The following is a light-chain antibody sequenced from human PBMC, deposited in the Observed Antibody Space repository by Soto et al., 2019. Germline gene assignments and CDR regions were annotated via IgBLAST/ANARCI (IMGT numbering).Light chain of an antibody. Sequence: HCVLTKPASVNGAPGQSITISCTGTSSEVGGYNYVSWYQQHPGKAPKLMIYDVSNRPSGVSNRFSGSKSGNTASLTISGLQAEDEADYYCSSYTSSSTLVFGTGTKVTVL. CDR2: DVS. J-gene: IGLJ1*01. CDR3: SSYTSSSTLV. V-gene: IGLV2-14*01. CDR1: SSEVGGYNY.